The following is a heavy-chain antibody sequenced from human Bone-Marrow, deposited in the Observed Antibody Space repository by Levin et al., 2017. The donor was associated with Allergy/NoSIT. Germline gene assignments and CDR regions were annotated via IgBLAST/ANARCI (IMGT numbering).Heavy chain of an antibody. CDR1: GFTFSSYG. D-gene: IGHD1-7*01. J-gene: IGHJ4*02. CDR2: IWYDGSNK. CDR3: ARGGGIYNWNYSLDY. Sequence: SCAASGFTFSSYGMHWVRQAPGKGLEWVAVIWYDGSNKYYADSVKGRFTISRDNSKNTLYLQMNSLRAEDTAVYYCARGGGIYNWNYSLDYWGQGTLVTVSS. V-gene: IGHV3-33*01.